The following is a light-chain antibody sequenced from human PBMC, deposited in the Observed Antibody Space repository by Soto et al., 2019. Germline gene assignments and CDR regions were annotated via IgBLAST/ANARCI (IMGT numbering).Light chain of an antibody. J-gene: IGLJ2*01. CDR2: GNN. V-gene: IGLV1-40*01. Sequence: QSVLTQPPSVSWAPGQRVIISCTGSTSNIGAGYDVHWYQQSPGRAPKILIYGNNHRPSGVPDRFSGSKSGNAASLAITGLQAEDEADYYCQSYDNSLVIFGGGTKLTVL. CDR1: TSNIGAGYD. CDR3: QSYDNSLVI.